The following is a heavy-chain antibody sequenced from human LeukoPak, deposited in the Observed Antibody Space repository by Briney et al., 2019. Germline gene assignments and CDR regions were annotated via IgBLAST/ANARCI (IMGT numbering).Heavy chain of an antibody. CDR1: GGTFSSYA. V-gene: IGHV1-69*06. CDR3: ARVLPGTHSDAFDI. Sequence: GASVKVSCKASGGTFSSYAISWVQQAPGQGLEWMGGIIPIFGTANYAQKFQGRITITADKSTSTAYMELSSLRSEDTAVYYCARVLPGTHSDAFDIWGQGTMVTVSS. CDR2: IIPIFGTA. J-gene: IGHJ3*02. D-gene: IGHD2-8*02.